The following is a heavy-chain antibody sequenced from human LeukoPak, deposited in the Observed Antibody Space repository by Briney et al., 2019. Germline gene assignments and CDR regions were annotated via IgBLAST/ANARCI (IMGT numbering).Heavy chain of an antibody. CDR1: GGSFSAYS. Sequence: SETLSLTCTVYGGSFSAYSWSWIRQAPGKGLEWIGEINHSGSTNYNPSLKSRVTISVDTSKNQFSLKLSSVTAADTAVYYCARQNNYYGSGSYFDYWGQGTLVTVSS. CDR2: INHSGST. V-gene: IGHV4-34*01. J-gene: IGHJ4*02. D-gene: IGHD3-10*01. CDR3: ARQNNYYGSGSYFDY.